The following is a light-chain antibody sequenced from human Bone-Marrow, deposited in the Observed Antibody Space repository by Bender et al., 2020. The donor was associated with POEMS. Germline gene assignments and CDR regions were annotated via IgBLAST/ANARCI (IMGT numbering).Light chain of an antibody. CDR2: EDN. V-gene: IGLV6-57*02. J-gene: IGLJ1*01. CDR1: GGSIATNY. CDR3: SSYTSISSYV. Sequence: NFMLTQPQSVSESPGKTVIISCTGSGGSIATNYVQWYQQRPGSAPTTVIYEDNQRPSGVPDRFSGSIDSSSNSASLTISGLQAEDEADYYCSSYTSISSYVFGSGTKVTVL.